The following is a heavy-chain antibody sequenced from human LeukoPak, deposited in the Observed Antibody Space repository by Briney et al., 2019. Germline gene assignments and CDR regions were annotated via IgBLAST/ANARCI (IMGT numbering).Heavy chain of an antibody. V-gene: IGHV4-31*03. J-gene: IGHJ5*02. D-gene: IGHD3-9*01. Sequence: KPSETLSLTCTVSGGSITSSHYYWGFMRQAPGKGLEWIGCIYYSGSSYYSPSLKSRVTISLDTSKNQFSLKLSSVTAADTAVYYCARVFRLYDILTGYSPSWFDPWGQGTLVTVSS. CDR2: IYYSGSS. CDR3: ARVFRLYDILTGYSPSWFDP. CDR1: GGSITSSHYY.